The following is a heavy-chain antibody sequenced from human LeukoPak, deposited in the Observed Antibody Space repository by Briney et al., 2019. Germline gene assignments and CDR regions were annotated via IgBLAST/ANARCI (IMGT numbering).Heavy chain of an antibody. CDR3: ASSPAYYYYGMDV. CDR1: GGSISSYY. J-gene: IGHJ6*02. D-gene: IGHD2-2*01. Sequence: PSETLSLTCTVSGGSISSYYWSWIRQPAGTGLEWIGRIYTSGSTNYNPSLKSRVTMSVDTSKNQFSLKLSSVTAADTAVYYCASSPAYYYYGMDVWGQGTTVTVSS. CDR2: IYTSGST. V-gene: IGHV4-4*07.